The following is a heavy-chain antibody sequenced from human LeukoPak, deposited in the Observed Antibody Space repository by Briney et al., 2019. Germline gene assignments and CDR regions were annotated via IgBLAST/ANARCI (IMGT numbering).Heavy chain of an antibody. J-gene: IGHJ5*02. CDR3: ARANYDLKKSWFDP. Sequence: SETLSLTCTVSGVSISSYYWSWIRQPPGKGLEWIGYIYYSGSTNYNPSLKSRVTISVDTSKNQFSLKLSSVTAAGTAVYYCARANYDLKKSWFDPWGQGTLVTVSS. V-gene: IGHV4-59*01. CDR2: IYYSGST. D-gene: IGHD3-3*01. CDR1: GVSISSYY.